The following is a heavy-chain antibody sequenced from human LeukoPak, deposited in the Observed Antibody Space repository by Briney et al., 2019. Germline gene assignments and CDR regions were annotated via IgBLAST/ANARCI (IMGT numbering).Heavy chain of an antibody. Sequence: ASVKVSCKASGYTFTNYGISWVRQAPGQGLEWMGWISAYNGNTHYAQNLQGRVTMTTDISTSTAYMELRSLRSDDTAVYYCARGTTYYYGSGNYYSGYYFEYWGQGTLVTVSS. CDR1: GYTFTNYG. D-gene: IGHD3-10*01. J-gene: IGHJ4*02. V-gene: IGHV1-18*01. CDR3: ARGTTYYYGSGNYYSGYYFEY. CDR2: ISAYNGNT.